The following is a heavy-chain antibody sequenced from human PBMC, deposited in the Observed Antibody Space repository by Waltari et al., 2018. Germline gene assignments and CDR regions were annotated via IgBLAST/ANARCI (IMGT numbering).Heavy chain of an antibody. Sequence: QVQLVESGGGVVQPGGSLRLSCAASGFRFSDSGIHWVRQAPGKGLEWVAFIRYDGSNEFYADSVKGRFTISRDNSKNTLYLQMNSLRFEDTAMYYCAKDVNGFVKWLSHYFDYWGQGTLVTVSS. CDR2: IRYDGSNE. CDR1: GFRFSDSG. D-gene: IGHD3-3*01. J-gene: IGHJ4*02. CDR3: AKDVNGFVKWLSHYFDY. V-gene: IGHV3-30*02.